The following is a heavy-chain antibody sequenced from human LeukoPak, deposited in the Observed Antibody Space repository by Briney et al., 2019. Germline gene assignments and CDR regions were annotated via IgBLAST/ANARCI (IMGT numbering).Heavy chain of an antibody. CDR2: IYSGGST. J-gene: IGHJ3*02. D-gene: IGHD1-26*01. CDR3: ARGWEPDAFDI. Sequence: PGGSLRLSCAASGFTVSSNYMSWVRQAPGKGLEWVSVIYSGGSTYYADSVKGRFTISRDNSKNTLYLQMNSLRAEDTAVYYCARGWEPDAFDIWGQGTMVTVSS. CDR1: GFTVSSNY. V-gene: IGHV3-53*01.